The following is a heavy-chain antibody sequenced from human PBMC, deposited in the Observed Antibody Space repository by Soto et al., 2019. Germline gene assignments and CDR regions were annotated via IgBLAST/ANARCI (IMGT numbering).Heavy chain of an antibody. CDR2: INPNSGGT. V-gene: IGHV1-2*04. D-gene: IGHD2-2*01. CDR3: ARHPDSSSSHSCPHDAFDI. J-gene: IGHJ3*02. Sequence: ASVKVSCKASGYTFTGYYMHWVRQAPGQGLEWMGWINPNSGGTNYAQKFQGWVTMTRDTSISTAYMELSRLRSDDTAVYYCARHPDSSSSHSCPHDAFDIWGQGTMVTVSS. CDR1: GYTFTGYY.